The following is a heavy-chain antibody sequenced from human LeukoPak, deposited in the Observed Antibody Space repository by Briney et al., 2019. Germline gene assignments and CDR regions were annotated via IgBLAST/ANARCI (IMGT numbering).Heavy chain of an antibody. CDR3: ARDLFTEAEY. J-gene: IGHJ4*02. CDR2: IYHSGST. V-gene: IGHV4-38-2*02. Sequence: SETLSLTCTVSGYSISNGYFWGWIRQSPGKGLEWIGNIYHSGSTYYNPSLKSRVTISVDTSKNQFSLKLTSVTAADTAVYYCARDLFTEAEYWGQGTLVTVSS. CDR1: GYSISNGYF. D-gene: IGHD2-21*01.